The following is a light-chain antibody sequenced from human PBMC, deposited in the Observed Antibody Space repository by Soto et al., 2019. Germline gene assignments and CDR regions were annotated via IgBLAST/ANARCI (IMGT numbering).Light chain of an antibody. J-gene: IGLJ3*02. CDR1: NSNIGRYS. V-gene: IGLV1-44*01. CDR2: SDD. Sequence: QSVLTQPPSLSGTPGQRVTIPCSGSNSNIGRYSVNWYQHFPGTAPKILIYSDDERPSGVPDRFSGSKSGTSASLAISGLQSEDEAEYYCAAWDDNLNGPLFGGGTKVTVL. CDR3: AAWDDNLNGPL.